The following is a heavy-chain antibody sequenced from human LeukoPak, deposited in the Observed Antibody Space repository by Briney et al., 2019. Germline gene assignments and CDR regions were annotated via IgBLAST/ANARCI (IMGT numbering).Heavy chain of an antibody. Sequence: SETLSLTCTVSGGSISSSSYYWGWIRQPPGKGLEWIGSIYYSGSTYYNPSLKSRVTISVDTSKNQFSLKLSSVTAADTAVYYCARADYVWGSWVDCWGQGTLVTVSS. CDR3: ARADYVWGSWVDC. J-gene: IGHJ4*02. V-gene: IGHV4-39*07. CDR1: GGSISSSSYY. CDR2: IYYSGST. D-gene: IGHD3-16*01.